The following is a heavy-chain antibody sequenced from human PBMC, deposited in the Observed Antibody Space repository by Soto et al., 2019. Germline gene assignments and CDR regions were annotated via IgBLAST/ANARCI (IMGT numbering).Heavy chain of an antibody. V-gene: IGHV4-4*02. CDR3: ARQSSYCVDV. Sequence: QVQLQESGPGLVKPSETLSLTCAVSGDFIRNGHWWSWVRQAPGQGLEWIGEIFHSGPTHHNPSLKSLVPVSIDMSKNQFSLTLNSVTAADTAIYYCARQSSYCVDVWGQGTAVTVSS. CDR2: IFHSGPT. CDR1: GDFIRNGHW. J-gene: IGHJ6*02.